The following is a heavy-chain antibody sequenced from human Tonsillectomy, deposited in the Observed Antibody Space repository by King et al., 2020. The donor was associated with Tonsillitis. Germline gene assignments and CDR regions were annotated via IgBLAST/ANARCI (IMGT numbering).Heavy chain of an antibody. Sequence: VQLVESGGGLVKPGGSLRLSCAASGFSFSDYYMSWIRQAPGKGLEWVSYISTSSSYTKYADSVKGRFTISRDNAKNSLYLQMSSLRAEDTAVYYCARDNNDYAVWGQGTLVTVSS. CDR3: ARDNNDYAV. D-gene: IGHD4-17*01. J-gene: IGHJ4*02. CDR2: ISTSSSYT. V-gene: IGHV3-11*06. CDR1: GFSFSDYY.